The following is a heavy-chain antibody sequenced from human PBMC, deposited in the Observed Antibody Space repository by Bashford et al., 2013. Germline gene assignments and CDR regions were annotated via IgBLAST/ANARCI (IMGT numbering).Heavy chain of an antibody. V-gene: IGHV5-51*01. Sequence: ESLKISCRVSGYSFTSYWMGWLRQMPGKGLELMGIIYPGDSDTKYSPAFQGQVTISADKSISTAYLQWSSLKASDTAMYYCARTPAGTIDYWGQGTLVTVSS. J-gene: IGHJ4*02. CDR2: IYPGDSDT. D-gene: IGHD1-26*01. CDR3: ARTPAGTIDY. CDR1: GYSFTSYW.